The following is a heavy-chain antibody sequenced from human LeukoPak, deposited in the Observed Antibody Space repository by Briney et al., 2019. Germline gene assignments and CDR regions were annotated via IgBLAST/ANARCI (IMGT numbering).Heavy chain of an antibody. CDR3: ARDRASSGFDY. Sequence: SETLSLTCTVSGDSINAYYWGWIRQPPGKGLEWIGYIYFSGTTKYNPSLESRVTISVDTSKNQFSLKLSSVTAADTAVYYCARDRASSGFDYWGQGTLVTVSS. J-gene: IGHJ4*02. V-gene: IGHV4-59*12. D-gene: IGHD3-22*01. CDR2: IYFSGTT. CDR1: GDSINAYY.